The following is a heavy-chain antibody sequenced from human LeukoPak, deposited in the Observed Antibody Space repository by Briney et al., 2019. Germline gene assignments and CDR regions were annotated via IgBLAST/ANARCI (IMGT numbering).Heavy chain of an antibody. CDR1: GDSINSYY. J-gene: IGHJ5*02. Sequence: SETLSLTCTVSGDSINSYYWNWIRQPPGKGLEWIGYIYYSGSTNYNPSLKSRVTISVDTSKNQFSLKLSSVTAADTAVYYCARVKQQLANNWFDPWGQGTLVTVSS. CDR3: ARVKQQLANNWFDP. D-gene: IGHD6-13*01. V-gene: IGHV4-59*01. CDR2: IYYSGST.